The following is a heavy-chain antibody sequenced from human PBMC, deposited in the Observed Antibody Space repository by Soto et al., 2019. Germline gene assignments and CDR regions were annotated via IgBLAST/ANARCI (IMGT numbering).Heavy chain of an antibody. Sequence: AASVKVSCKASGYTFTGYYMHWVRQAPGQGLEWMGWINPNSGGTNYAQKFQGWVTMTRDTSISTAYMELSRLRSDDTAVYYCARAWMGADDYYGMDVWGQGTTVTVSS. CDR3: ARAWMGADDYYGMDV. D-gene: IGHD1-26*01. CDR1: GYTFTGYY. V-gene: IGHV1-2*04. CDR2: INPNSGGT. J-gene: IGHJ6*02.